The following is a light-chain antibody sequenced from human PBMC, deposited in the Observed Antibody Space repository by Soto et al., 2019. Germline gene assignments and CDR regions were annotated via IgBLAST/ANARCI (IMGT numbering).Light chain of an antibody. CDR1: QSISSK. V-gene: IGKV3-15*01. J-gene: IGKJ1*01. CDR3: QQYDISPWT. CDR2: DTS. Sequence: EIVMTQSPATLSVSPGERATLSCRASQSISSKLAWYQHRPGQAPRLLIYDTSTRAAGIPARFTGSGSGTEFTLTISSLQSEDFAVYYCQQYDISPWTFGQGTKVDIK.